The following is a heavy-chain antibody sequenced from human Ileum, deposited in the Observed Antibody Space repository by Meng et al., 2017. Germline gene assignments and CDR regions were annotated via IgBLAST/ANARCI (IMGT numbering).Heavy chain of an antibody. V-gene: IGHV4-61*03. Sequence: QGPAQRSGPGLVVPSGALSPTCTVSGDSVSSDNYYWSWIRQPPGKGLEWIGYVYYSGHTDCNPSLKSRLSISIDTSKNHFSLKLSSVTAADTAVYYCARTPLYSGSYYFDPWGQGALVTVSS. D-gene: IGHD1-26*01. CDR1: GDSVSSDNYY. CDR3: ARTPLYSGSYYFDP. J-gene: IGHJ4*02. CDR2: VYYSGHT.